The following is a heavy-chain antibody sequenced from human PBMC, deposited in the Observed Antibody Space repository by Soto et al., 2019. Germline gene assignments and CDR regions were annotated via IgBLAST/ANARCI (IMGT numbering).Heavy chain of an antibody. V-gene: IGHV3-23*01. CDR2: INSDGAT. J-gene: IGHJ5*01. CDR1: GFTFSDYA. CDR3: ASRPRGSVAGTLDS. Sequence: GGSLRLSCAASGFTFSDYAMSWVRQAPGKGLEWVSVINSDGATYYADSVQGRFSISRDNSKTTLYLQMNSLSVEDTAIYYCASRPRGSVAGTLDSWGQGSLVTVSS. D-gene: IGHD6-19*01.